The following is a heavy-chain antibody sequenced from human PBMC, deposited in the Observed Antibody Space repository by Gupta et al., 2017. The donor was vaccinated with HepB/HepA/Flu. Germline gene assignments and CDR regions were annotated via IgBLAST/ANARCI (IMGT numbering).Heavy chain of an antibody. V-gene: IGHV3-23*04. CDR3: AKVMEGSSGGDLDYYYGMDF. CDR1: GFPFSRYA. CDR2: ISGSGGST. D-gene: IGHD6-19*01. Sequence: EVQLVESGGGLVQPRGPLRLPCAAPGFPFSRYAMSWVRQAPGKGLEWVSAISGSGGSTYYADSVKGRFTIARDNSKYTLYLQRNSMRAENPAVYYCAKVMEGSSGGDLDYYYGMDFWGQGTTVTVSS. J-gene: IGHJ6*02.